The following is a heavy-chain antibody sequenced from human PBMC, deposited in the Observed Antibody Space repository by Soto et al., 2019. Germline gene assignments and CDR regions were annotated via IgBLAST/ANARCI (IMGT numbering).Heavy chain of an antibody. CDR2: IADSGDRT. CDR3: ATGLRHPQCGGDCPAFGS. J-gene: IGHJ5*02. V-gene: IGHV3-23*01. CDR1: GFSVSTHA. D-gene: IGHD2-21*02. Sequence: EVQLLESGGGWVQPGGSLRLACEASGFSVSTHAMNWVRQAPGKGLEWVSGIADSGDRTHYADSVKGRFNISRDNSKNPLYLQMNSLRAEDTAVFYCATGLRHPQCGGDCPAFGSWGQGTLVTVSS.